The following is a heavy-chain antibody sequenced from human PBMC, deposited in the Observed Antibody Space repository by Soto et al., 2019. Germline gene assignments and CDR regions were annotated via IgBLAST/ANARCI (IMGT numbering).Heavy chain of an antibody. Sequence: GESLKISCKGSGYRFTSYWIGWVRPMTGKGLEWMGIIYPGDSDTRYSPSFQGQVTISADKSISTAYLQWSSLKASDTAMYYCARHPAGIAAAGTGPNWFDPWGQGTLVTVSS. CDR3: ARHPAGIAAAGTGPNWFDP. V-gene: IGHV5-51*01. J-gene: IGHJ5*02. CDR1: GYRFTSYW. D-gene: IGHD6-13*01. CDR2: IYPGDSDT.